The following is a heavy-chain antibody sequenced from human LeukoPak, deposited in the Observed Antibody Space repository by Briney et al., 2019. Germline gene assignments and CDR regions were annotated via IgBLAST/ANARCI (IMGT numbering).Heavy chain of an antibody. Sequence: TSGTLSLTCAVSGGSISSNNWWSWVRQHPGKGLEWIGYIYYSGSTYYNPSLKSRVTISVDTSKNQFSLKLSSVTAADTAVYYCAREGLGSYWGQGTLVTVSS. CDR1: GGSISSNNW. J-gene: IGHJ4*02. CDR3: AREGLGSY. CDR2: IYYSGST. V-gene: IGHV4-4*02. D-gene: IGHD7-27*01.